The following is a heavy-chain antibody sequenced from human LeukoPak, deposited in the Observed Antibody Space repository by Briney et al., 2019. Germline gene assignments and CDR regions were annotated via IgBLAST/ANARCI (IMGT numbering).Heavy chain of an antibody. CDR2: FDPEDGQT. Sequence: ASVRVSCKASGHALTELAIHRVRQAPGKGLEWMGGFDPEDGQTIYAQKFQGRVTVTEDTSTDTAYMELSSLGSEDTAVYYCATEGGRSYYLYWGQGTLVTVSS. CDR1: GHALTELA. J-gene: IGHJ4*02. V-gene: IGHV1-24*01. CDR3: ATEGGRSYYLY. D-gene: IGHD1-26*01.